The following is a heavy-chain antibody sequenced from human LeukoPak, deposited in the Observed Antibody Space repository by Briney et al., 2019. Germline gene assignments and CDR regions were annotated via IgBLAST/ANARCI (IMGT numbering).Heavy chain of an antibody. CDR2: ISGSGGGA. CDR3: ARDNYNAY. CDR1: GFTFSSYA. V-gene: IGHV3-23*01. J-gene: IGHJ4*02. Sequence: PGRSLRLSCAASGFTFSSYAMNWVRQAPGKGLEWVSGISGSGGGAYYADSVKGRFTISRDNSKKTLYLQMNSLRAEDTAVYYCARDNYNAYWGQGTLVTVSS.